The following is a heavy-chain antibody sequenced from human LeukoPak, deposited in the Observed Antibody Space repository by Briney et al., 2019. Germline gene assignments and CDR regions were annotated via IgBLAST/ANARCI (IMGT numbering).Heavy chain of an antibody. CDR1: GFTFSSYA. Sequence: GGSLRLSCAASGFTFSSYAMSWVCQAPGKGLEWVSAISGSGGSTYYADSVKGRFTISRDNSKNTLYLQMNSLRAEDTAVYYCARQAYDSSGYYYVPKEYFDYWGQGTLVTVSS. CDR3: ARQAYDSSGYYYVPKEYFDY. V-gene: IGHV3-23*01. CDR2: ISGSGGST. D-gene: IGHD3-22*01. J-gene: IGHJ4*02.